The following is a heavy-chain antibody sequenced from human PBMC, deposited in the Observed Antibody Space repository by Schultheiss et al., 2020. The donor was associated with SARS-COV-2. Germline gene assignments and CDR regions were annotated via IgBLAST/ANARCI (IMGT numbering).Heavy chain of an antibody. CDR2: ISGSGGST. V-gene: IGHV3-23*01. CDR1: GFTFSSYA. CDR3: ARDNWCSGGSCSNYYGVDVWSQGTTVQYYGMDV. J-gene: IGHJ6*02. D-gene: IGHD2-15*01. Sequence: GGSLRLSCAASGFTFSSYAMSWVRQAPGKGLEWVSAISGSGGSTYYADSVKGRFTISRDNSTNTVYLQMNRLSAEDTAVYYCARDNWCSGGSCSNYYGVDVWSQGTTVQYYGMDVWGQGTTVTVAS.